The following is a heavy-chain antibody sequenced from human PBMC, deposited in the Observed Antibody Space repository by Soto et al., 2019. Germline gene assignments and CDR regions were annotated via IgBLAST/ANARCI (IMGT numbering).Heavy chain of an antibody. CDR1: GFTFSDYY. V-gene: IGHV3-11*01. CDR2: ISSSDSIV. CDR3: ARDLGYYDSSGYFDS. Sequence: GGSLRLSCAASGFTFSDYYMSWIRQAPGKGLEWVSYISSSDSIVSYADSVKGRFTISRDNAKNSLYLQMNSLRAEDTAVYFCARDLGYYDSSGYFDSWGQGALVTVSS. J-gene: IGHJ4*02. D-gene: IGHD3-22*01.